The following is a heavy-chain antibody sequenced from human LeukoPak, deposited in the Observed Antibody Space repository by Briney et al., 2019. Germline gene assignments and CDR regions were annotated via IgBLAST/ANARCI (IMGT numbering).Heavy chain of an antibody. CDR2: IDHSGSI. D-gene: IGHD2-15*01. CDR3: AREAQYCSGGSCYGGFFKD. V-gene: IGHV4-34*01. CDR1: GYS. Sequence: SETLSLTCAVSGYSWSWIRQPPGKGLEWIAEIDHSGSINYNPSLKSRVTISVDTSKNQFSLKLDSVTAADTAVYYCAREAQYCSGGSCYGGFFKDWGQGTLVTVSS. J-gene: IGHJ1*01.